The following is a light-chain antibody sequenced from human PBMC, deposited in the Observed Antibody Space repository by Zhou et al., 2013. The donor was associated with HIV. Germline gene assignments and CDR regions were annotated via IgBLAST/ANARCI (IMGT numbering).Light chain of an antibody. CDR1: ESLLHRNGYTY. CDR2: LRS. J-gene: IGKJ5*01. Sequence: DIVMTQSPLSLPVTPGEPASISCRSSESLLHRNGYTYLYWYLQKPGQSPQLLIYLRSNRASGVPDRFSGSGSGTDFTLKISRVEAEDVGVYYCMQALQTPRTFGQGTRLEIK. CDR3: MQALQTPRT. V-gene: IGKV2-28*01.